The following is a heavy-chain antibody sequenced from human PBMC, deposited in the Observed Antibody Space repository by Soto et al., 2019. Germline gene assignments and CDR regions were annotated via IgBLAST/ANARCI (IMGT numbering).Heavy chain of an antibody. CDR2: IIPIFGTA. D-gene: IGHD2-15*01. CDR3: ARVPSGSRADCSGGSFYSLNYFDY. Sequence: SVKVSCKASGGTFSSYAISWVRQAPGQGLGWMGGIIPIFGTANYAQKFQGRVTITADESTSTAYMELSSLRAEDTAVYYCARVPSGSRADCSGGSFYSLNYFDYWCQGTLVTVSS. J-gene: IGHJ4*02. V-gene: IGHV1-69*13. CDR1: GGTFSSYA.